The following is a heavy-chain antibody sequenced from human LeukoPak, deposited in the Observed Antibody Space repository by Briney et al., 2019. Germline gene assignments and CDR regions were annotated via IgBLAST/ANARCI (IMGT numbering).Heavy chain of an antibody. CDR2: IIPIFGTA. D-gene: IGHD2/OR15-2a*01. CDR1: GFTFSSYA. CDR3: ARTGNGFLAPIY. Sequence: PGGSLRLSCAASGFTFSSYAISWVRQAPGQGLEWMGGIIPIFGTANYAQKFQGRVTITTDESTSTAYMELSSLRSEDTAVYYCARTGNGFLAPIYWGQGTLVTVSS. J-gene: IGHJ4*02. V-gene: IGHV1-69*05.